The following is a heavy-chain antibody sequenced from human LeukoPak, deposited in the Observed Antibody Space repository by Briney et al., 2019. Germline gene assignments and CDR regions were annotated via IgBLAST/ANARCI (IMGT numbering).Heavy chain of an antibody. CDR1: GFTFSSSA. V-gene: IGHV3-21*01. J-gene: IGHJ4*02. CDR3: ARLYCSGASCYGKHYFAF. CDR2: INGDSSYI. D-gene: IGHD2-15*01. Sequence: PGGSLRLSCAASGFTFSSSAMEWVRQAPGKGLEWVSSINGDSSYIYYADSVKGRFTISRDNTRNSLSLQMNSLRAEDTAAYYCARLYCSGASCYGKHYFAFWGQGALVTVSS.